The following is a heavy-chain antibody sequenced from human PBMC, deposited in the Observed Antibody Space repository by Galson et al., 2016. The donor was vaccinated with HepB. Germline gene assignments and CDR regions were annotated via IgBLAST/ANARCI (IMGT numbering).Heavy chain of an antibody. CDR3: ARGIAVAGPLYFFDY. D-gene: IGHD6-19*01. CDR1: GYTFTNYY. V-gene: IGHV1-46*01. J-gene: IGHJ4*02. Sequence: SVKVSCKASGYTFTNYYVHWVRQAPGQGLEWMGVINPSAGSTTYVERFQGRVSMTRDTSTMTVYMELSSLRLEDTAIYYCARGIAVAGPLYFFDYWGQGALVTVSS. CDR2: INPSAGST.